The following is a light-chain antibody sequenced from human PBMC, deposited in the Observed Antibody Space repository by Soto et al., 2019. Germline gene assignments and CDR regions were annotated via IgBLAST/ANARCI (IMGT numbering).Light chain of an antibody. Sequence: DIQMTQSRSSLSASVGDRVTITCRASQSISTYLHWYQQKPGTAPKLLIYATSNLQSGVPSRFSGSGSGTDFTLTINSLQPEDFATHYCQQAYSTPWTFGQATKVDIK. CDR1: QSISTY. CDR3: QQAYSTPWT. CDR2: ATS. V-gene: IGKV1-39*01. J-gene: IGKJ1*01.